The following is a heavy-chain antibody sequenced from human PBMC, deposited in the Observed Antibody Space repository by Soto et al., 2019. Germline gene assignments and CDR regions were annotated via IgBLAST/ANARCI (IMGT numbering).Heavy chain of an antibody. Sequence: EVHLLGSGGGLVQPGGSLRLSCAASGLTFSTYAMSWVRQAPGKGLEWVSSISGNGANTYYTDSVKGRFIISRDNSKNTLFLQRDTLSAADTALYYCAKDRPNYYGSGGGYYKAGGDYWGQGTLVTVSS. CDR3: AKDRPNYYGSGGGYYKAGGDY. V-gene: IGHV3-23*01. D-gene: IGHD3-10*01. CDR2: ISGNGANT. J-gene: IGHJ4*02. CDR1: GLTFSTYA.